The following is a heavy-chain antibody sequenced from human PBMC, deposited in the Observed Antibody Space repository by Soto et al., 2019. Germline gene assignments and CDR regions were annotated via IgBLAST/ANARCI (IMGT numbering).Heavy chain of an antibody. CDR2: ISGSGGST. D-gene: IGHD6-6*01. Sequence: EVQLLESGGGLVQPGGSLRLSCAASGFTFSSYAMSWVRQAPGKGLEWVSAISGSGGSTYYADSVKGRFTISRDNSKNTLYLQMNSMRAEDTYVYYCAKGGGGYSSSPDYWGQGTLVTVSS. CDR3: AKGGGGYSSSPDY. J-gene: IGHJ4*02. V-gene: IGHV3-23*01. CDR1: GFTFSSYA.